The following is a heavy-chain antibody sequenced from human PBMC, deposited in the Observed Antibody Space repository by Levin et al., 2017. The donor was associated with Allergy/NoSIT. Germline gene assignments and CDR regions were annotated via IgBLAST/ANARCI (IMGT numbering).Heavy chain of an antibody. CDR3: ARGPPNIVGATTYYYYGMDV. CDR2: INHSGST. V-gene: IGHV4-34*01. CDR1: GGSFSGYY. J-gene: IGHJ6*02. Sequence: PSQTLSLTCAVYGGSFSGYYWSWIRQPPGKGLEWIGEINHSGSTNYNPSLKSRVTISVDTSKNQFSLKLSSVTAADTAVYYCARGPPNIVGATTYYYYGMDVWGQGTTVTVSS. D-gene: IGHD1-26*01.